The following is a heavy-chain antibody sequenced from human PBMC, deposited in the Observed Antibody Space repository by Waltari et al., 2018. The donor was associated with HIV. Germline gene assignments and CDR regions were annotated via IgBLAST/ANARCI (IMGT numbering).Heavy chain of an antibody. V-gene: IGHV5-51*01. CDR1: GYRVTTYW. Sequence: VQLVQSGTEVKKPGESLTISCKASGYRVTTYWLAWVRQRPGKGLEWMGIVYPGDSGTRDSPSFEGQVTISVDKSIATAYLQWSSLKASDSAVYYCARPGLAYCGGDCYYHFWGQGTLVSVSS. J-gene: IGHJ4*02. D-gene: IGHD2-21*02. CDR2: VYPGDSGT. CDR3: ARPGLAYCGGDCYYHF.